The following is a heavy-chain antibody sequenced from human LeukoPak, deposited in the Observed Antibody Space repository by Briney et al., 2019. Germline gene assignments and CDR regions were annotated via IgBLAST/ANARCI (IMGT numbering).Heavy chain of an antibody. D-gene: IGHD3-9*01. Sequence: ASVKVSCKASGYTFTGYYMHWVRQAPAQGLEWMGWITPNNGATKYAQKFQGRVTMTRDTSISTAYMELSRLRSDDTAVYYCAAPGYDILTGYPGWDYYYYMDVWGKGTTVTVSS. CDR1: GYTFTGYY. V-gene: IGHV1-2*02. CDR3: AAPGYDILTGYPGWDYYYYMDV. CDR2: ITPNNGAT. J-gene: IGHJ6*03.